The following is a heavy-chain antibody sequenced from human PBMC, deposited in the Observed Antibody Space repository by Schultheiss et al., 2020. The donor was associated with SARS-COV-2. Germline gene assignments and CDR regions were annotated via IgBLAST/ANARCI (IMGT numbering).Heavy chain of an antibody. CDR2: ISYDGSNK. CDR3: TTAGDIVATIPLDY. J-gene: IGHJ4*02. Sequence: GGSLRLSCAASGFTFSSYAMHWVRQAPGKGLEWVAVISYDGSNKYYADSVKGRFTISRDNSKNTLYLQMNSLKTEDTAVYYCTTAGDIVATIPLDYWGQGTLVTVSS. CDR1: GFTFSSYA. D-gene: IGHD5-12*01. V-gene: IGHV3-30*07.